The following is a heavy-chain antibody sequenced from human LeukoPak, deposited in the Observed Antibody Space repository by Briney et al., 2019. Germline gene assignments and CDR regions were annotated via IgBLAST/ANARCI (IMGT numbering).Heavy chain of an antibody. CDR2: IYYSGST. V-gene: IGHV4-39*01. CDR3: ATRYNWNYPFDY. J-gene: IGHJ4*02. Sequence: SETLPLTCTVSGGSISSSSYYWDWIRQPPGKGLEWIGSIYYSGSTYYNPSLKSRVTISVDTSKNQFSLKLSSVTAADTAVYYCATRYNWNYPFDYWGQGTLVTVSS. D-gene: IGHD1-7*01. CDR1: GGSISSSSYY.